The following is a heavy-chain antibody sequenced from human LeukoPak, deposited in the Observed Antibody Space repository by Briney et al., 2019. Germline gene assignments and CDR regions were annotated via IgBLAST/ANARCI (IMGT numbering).Heavy chain of an antibody. V-gene: IGHV3-23*01. Sequence: GGSLRLSCAASGFSFTNYAMSWVRQAPARGPEWLSSMKGGGETFYADSVKGRFTLSRDNSKNTLYLQMNSLRAEDTAVYYCARETYRYNWFDPWGQGTLVTVSS. CDR3: ARETYRYNWFDP. CDR1: GFSFTNYA. CDR2: MKGGGET. D-gene: IGHD3-16*01. J-gene: IGHJ5*02.